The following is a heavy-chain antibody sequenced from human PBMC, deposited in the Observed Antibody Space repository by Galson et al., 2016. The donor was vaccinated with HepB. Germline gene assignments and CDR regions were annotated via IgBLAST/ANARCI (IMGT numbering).Heavy chain of an antibody. V-gene: IGHV3-23*01. D-gene: IGHD3-9*01. J-gene: IGHJ3*02. Sequence: SLRLSCAASGFTFSSYAMSWVRQAPGKGLEWVSAISGSGGSTYYADSVKGRFTLSRDNSKNTLYLQMNSLRAEDTAVYYCAKEGRDILTGYYNGDAFDIWGQGTMVTVSS. CDR1: GFTFSSYA. CDR3: AKEGRDILTGYYNGDAFDI. CDR2: ISGSGGST.